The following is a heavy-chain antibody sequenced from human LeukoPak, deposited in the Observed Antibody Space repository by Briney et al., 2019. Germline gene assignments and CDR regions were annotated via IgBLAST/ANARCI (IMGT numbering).Heavy chain of an antibody. D-gene: IGHD3-10*01. Sequence: SVKASCKASGGTFSSYAISWVRQAPGQGLEWMGGIIPIFGTANYAQKFQGRVTITADESTSTAYMELSSLRSEDTAVYYCARGYYYGSGREDGMDVWGKGTTVTVSS. CDR1: GGTFSSYA. J-gene: IGHJ6*04. CDR3: ARGYYYGSGREDGMDV. V-gene: IGHV1-69*13. CDR2: IIPIFGTA.